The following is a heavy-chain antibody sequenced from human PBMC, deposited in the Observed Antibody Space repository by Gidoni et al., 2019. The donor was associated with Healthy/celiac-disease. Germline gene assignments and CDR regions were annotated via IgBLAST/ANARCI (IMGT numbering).Heavy chain of an antibody. D-gene: IGHD4-17*01. J-gene: IGHJ4*02. V-gene: IGHV2-26*01. Sequence: QVTLKESGPVLVKLTETLTLTCTVSGFSLSNARMGVSWIRPPPGKALEWLAHIFSNDENSYSTSLKSRLTISKDTSKSQVVLTMTNMDPVDTATYYCALIQRFLYGDYGFDYWGQGTLVTVSS. CDR2: IFSNDEN. CDR3: ALIQRFLYGDYGFDY. CDR1: GFSLSNARMG.